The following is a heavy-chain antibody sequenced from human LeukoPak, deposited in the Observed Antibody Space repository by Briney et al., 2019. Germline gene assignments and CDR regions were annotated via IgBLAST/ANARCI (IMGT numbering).Heavy chain of an antibody. CDR2: ISYDGSNK. Sequence: PGGSLRLSCAASGFTFSSYGMHWVRQAPGKGLEWVAVISYDGSNKYYADSVKGRFTISRDNSKNTLYLQMNSLRAEDTAVYYCAKHGLYYYEKMDYFDYWGQGTRVTVSS. CDR3: AKHGLYYYEKMDYFDY. CDR1: GFTFSSYG. D-gene: IGHD3-22*01. J-gene: IGHJ4*02. V-gene: IGHV3-30*18.